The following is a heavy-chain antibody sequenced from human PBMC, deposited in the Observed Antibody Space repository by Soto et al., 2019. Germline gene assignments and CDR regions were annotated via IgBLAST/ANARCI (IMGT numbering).Heavy chain of an antibody. J-gene: IGHJ5*02. V-gene: IGHV1-18*01. CDR3: ARVIPGAEAWFDP. CDR1: GNTFTNFG. CDR2: ISVYTDHL. D-gene: IGHD2-2*01. Sequence: QGQLVQSGAEVKKPGASVKVSCTASGNTFTNFGVTWVRQAPGQGLEWMGWISVYTDHLNYAQKFQGRVTMTKDTSTSTANMDQRRLTSDATAVYYGARVIPGAEAWFDPWGQGTLVTVSP.